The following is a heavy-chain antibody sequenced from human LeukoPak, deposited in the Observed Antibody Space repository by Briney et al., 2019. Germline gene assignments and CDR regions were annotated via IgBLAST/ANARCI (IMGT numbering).Heavy chain of an antibody. Sequence: GGSLRLSCAASGFTLSSYAMHWVRQAPGKGLEWVAVISYDGSNKYYADSVKGRFTISRDNSKNTLYLQMNSLRAEDTAVYYCARVLGGSWASYYYYMDVWGKGTTVTVSS. CDR3: ARVLGGSWASYYYYMDV. D-gene: IGHD2-15*01. V-gene: IGHV3-30*04. J-gene: IGHJ6*03. CDR1: GFTLSSYA. CDR2: ISYDGSNK.